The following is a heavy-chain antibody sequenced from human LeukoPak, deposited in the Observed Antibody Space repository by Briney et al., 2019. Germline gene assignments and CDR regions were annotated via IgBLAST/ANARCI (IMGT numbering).Heavy chain of an antibody. V-gene: IGHV3-64*01. CDR1: GFTFSSYA. Sequence: GGSLRLSCAASGFTFSSYAMHWVRQAPGKGLEYVSAISSNGGSTYYANSVKGRFTISRDNSKNTLYLQMGSLRAEDMAVYYCARVTRAHVDYWGQGTLVTVSS. CDR3: ARVTRAHVDY. CDR2: ISSNGGST. D-gene: IGHD2-15*01. J-gene: IGHJ4*02.